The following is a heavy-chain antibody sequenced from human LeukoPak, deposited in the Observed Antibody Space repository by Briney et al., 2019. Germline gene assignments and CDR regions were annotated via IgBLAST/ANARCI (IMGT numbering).Heavy chain of an antibody. CDR2: IYHSGST. CDR1: GYSISSGYY. J-gene: IGHJ4*02. CDR3: ARLTLTGTTDY. Sequence: SETLSLTCAVSGYSISSGYYWGWIRQPPGKGLEWIGSIYHSGSTYYNPSLKRRVTISVDTSKNQFSLKLSSVTAADTAVYYCARLTLTGTTDYWGQGTLVTVSS. D-gene: IGHD1-7*01. V-gene: IGHV4-38-2*01.